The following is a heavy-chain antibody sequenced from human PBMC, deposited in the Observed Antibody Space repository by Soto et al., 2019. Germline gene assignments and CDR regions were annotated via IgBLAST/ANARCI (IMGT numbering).Heavy chain of an antibody. D-gene: IGHD6-13*01. Sequence: EVQLVESGGGLVQPGGSLRLSCAASGFTFSAYSMNWVRQAPGKGLEWVSYISSRTNTIYYADSVQGRFIISRDDAKNSLSLQMNSLRVEDTAVYYCVKDRSIAPGAAFYFDSWGQGTLVTVSS. CDR1: GFTFSAYS. V-gene: IGHV3-48*01. CDR3: VKDRSIAPGAAFYFDS. CDR2: ISSRTNTI. J-gene: IGHJ4*02.